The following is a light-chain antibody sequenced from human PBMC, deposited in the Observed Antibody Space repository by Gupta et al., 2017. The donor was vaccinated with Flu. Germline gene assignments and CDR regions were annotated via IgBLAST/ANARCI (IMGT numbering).Light chain of an antibody. CDR3: QQFKEYPIT. CDR2: DAS. Sequence: GDRVTITCRASQGINSALAWYQQKPGKAPNLLIYDASTLESGVPSRFSGSGSGTDFTLTISRLLPEDFATYYCQQFKEYPITFGQGTRLEIK. V-gene: IGKV1D-13*01. J-gene: IGKJ5*01. CDR1: QGINSA.